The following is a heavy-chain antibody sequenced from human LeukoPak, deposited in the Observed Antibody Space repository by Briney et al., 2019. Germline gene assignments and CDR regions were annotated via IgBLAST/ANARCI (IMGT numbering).Heavy chain of an antibody. CDR2: IYYSGST. J-gene: IGHJ5*02. D-gene: IGHD3-22*01. Sequence: SETLSLTCTVSGFSISSYYWSWLRQPPGKGLEWIGYIYYSGSTNYNPSLKSRVTISVDTSKNQFSLKLSSVTAADTAVYYCARHSFGYYESSGYPNPWGQGTLVTVSS. CDR1: GFSISSYY. V-gene: IGHV4-59*08. CDR3: ARHSFGYYESSGYPNP.